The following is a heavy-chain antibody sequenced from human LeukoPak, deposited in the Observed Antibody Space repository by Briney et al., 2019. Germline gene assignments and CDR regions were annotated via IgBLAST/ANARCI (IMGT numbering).Heavy chain of an antibody. CDR3: AKDATRLIAVAGGDAFDI. CDR1: GFTFSSYG. Sequence: GGSLRLSCAASGFTFSSYGMHWVRQAPGKGLEGVAFIRYDGSNKYYADSVKGRFTICRDNSKNTLYLQMNRMRAEDTAVYSCAKDATRLIAVAGGDAFDIWGQGTMVTVSS. J-gene: IGHJ3*02. V-gene: IGHV3-30*02. CDR2: IRYDGSNK. D-gene: IGHD6-19*01.